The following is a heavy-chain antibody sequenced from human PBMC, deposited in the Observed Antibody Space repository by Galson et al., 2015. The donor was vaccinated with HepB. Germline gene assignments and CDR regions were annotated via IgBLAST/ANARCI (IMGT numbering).Heavy chain of an antibody. CDR3: ARLRRVVAPFDY. D-gene: IGHD2-21*01. CDR1: GGSISSYY. CDR2: IYYSGST. Sequence: SETLSLTCTVSGGSISSYYWSWIRQPPGKGLEWIGYIYYSGSTNYNPSLKSRVTISVDTSKNQFSLKLSSVTAADTAVYYCARLRRVVAPFDYWGQGTLVTVSS. J-gene: IGHJ4*02. V-gene: IGHV4-59*08.